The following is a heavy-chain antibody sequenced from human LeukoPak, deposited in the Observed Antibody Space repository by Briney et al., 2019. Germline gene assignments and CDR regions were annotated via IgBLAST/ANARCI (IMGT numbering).Heavy chain of an antibody. CDR1: GDSVSSNRVA. J-gene: IGHJ4*02. D-gene: IGHD1-1*01. CDR2: IYYRSKWNH. V-gene: IGHV6-1*01. Sequence: SQTLSLTCAISGDSVSSNRVAWNWIRQSPTRGLEWLGRIYYRSKWNHDYGVFVRGRITIYADTSKNEFHLHLNSVTPEDTAVYYCAMDNWGDLYLDNWVREPWSPSPQ. CDR3: AMDNWGDLYLDN.